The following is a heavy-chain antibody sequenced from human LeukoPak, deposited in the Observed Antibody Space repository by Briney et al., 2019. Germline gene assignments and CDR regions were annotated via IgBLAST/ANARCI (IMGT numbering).Heavy chain of an antibody. D-gene: IGHD4-17*01. V-gene: IGHV1-69*04. Sequence: AVKVSCEESVGTFTIYAISWVRQAPGQGLEWMGRIIHILGIANYAQKFQGRVTITADKSTSTAYMELSSLRSEDTAVYYCAVAVTTPYDAFDTWGQGTMVTVSS. CDR1: VGTFTIYA. CDR2: IIHILGIA. J-gene: IGHJ3*02. CDR3: AVAVTTPYDAFDT.